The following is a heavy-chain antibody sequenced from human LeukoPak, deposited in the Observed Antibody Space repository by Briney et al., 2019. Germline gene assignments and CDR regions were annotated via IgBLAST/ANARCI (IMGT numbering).Heavy chain of an antibody. V-gene: IGHV3-9*01. Sequence: PGRSLRLSCAASGFTFDDYAMHWVRQAPGKGLEWVSGISWNSGSIGYADSVKGRFTISRDNAKNSLYLQMNSLRAGDTALYYCAKAPTYYYDSSGYPFGYWGQGTLVTVSS. J-gene: IGHJ4*02. CDR1: GFTFDDYA. CDR2: ISWNSGSI. D-gene: IGHD3-22*01. CDR3: AKAPTYYYDSSGYPFGY.